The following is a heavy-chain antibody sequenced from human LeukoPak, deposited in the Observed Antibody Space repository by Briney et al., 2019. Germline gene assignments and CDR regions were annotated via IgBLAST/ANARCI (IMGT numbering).Heavy chain of an antibody. CDR1: GGTFSSYA. Sequence: ASVKVSCKASGGTFSSYAISWVRQAPGQGLEWMGGIIPIFGTANYAQKFQGRVTMTRNTSISTAYMELSSLRSEGTAVYYCASTYGDYAVGDYWGQGTLVTVSS. CDR3: ASTYGDYAVGDY. D-gene: IGHD4-17*01. V-gene: IGHV1-69*05. CDR2: IIPIFGTA. J-gene: IGHJ4*02.